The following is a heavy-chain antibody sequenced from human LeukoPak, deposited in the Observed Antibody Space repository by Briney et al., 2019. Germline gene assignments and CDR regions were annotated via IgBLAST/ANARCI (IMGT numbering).Heavy chain of an antibody. Sequence: PSETLPLTCTVSGGSISSSYWSWIREPPGKGLEWIGHIYYSGSTNYNPSLKSRVTLSVDTSKNQFSLKLISVTAADTAVYYCARGAGKYYFHGMDVWRQGTTVTVSS. CDR2: IYYSGST. CDR1: GGSISSSY. CDR3: ARGAGKYYFHGMDV. V-gene: IGHV4-59*01. J-gene: IGHJ6*02.